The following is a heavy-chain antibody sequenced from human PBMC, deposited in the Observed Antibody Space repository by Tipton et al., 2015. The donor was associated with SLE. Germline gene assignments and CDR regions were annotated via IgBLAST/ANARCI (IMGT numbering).Heavy chain of an antibody. CDR2: IYYSGST. CDR3: ARDKTSNYYDSSGSLDY. J-gene: IGHJ4*02. V-gene: IGHV4-59*11. CDR1: GGSISSHY. Sequence: LRLPCTVSGGSISSHYWSWIRQPPGKGLEWIGYIYYSGSTNYNPSLKSRLTISVDTSKHQFSLKLSSVTAADTAVYYCARDKTSNYYDSSGSLDYWGQGTLVTVSS. D-gene: IGHD3-22*01.